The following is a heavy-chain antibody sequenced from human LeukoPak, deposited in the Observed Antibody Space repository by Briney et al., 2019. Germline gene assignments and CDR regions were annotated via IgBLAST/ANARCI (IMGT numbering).Heavy chain of an antibody. J-gene: IGHJ4*02. V-gene: IGHV3-23*01. CDR2: ISGSGGST. CDR1: GFTFSSYA. CDR3: AKDEDHSSTSCYYY. Sequence: GGSLRLSCAASGFTFSSYAMSWVRQAPEKGLGWVSAISGSGGSTYYADSVKGRFTISRDNSKNTLYLQMNSLRAEDTAVYYCAKDEDHSSTSCYYYWGQGTLVTVSS. D-gene: IGHD2-2*01.